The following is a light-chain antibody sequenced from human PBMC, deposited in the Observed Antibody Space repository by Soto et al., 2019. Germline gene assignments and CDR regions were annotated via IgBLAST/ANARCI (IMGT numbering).Light chain of an antibody. CDR2: EDK. Sequence: NFMLTQPHSVSESPGKTVTISCTRSSGTIASNYVQWYQQRPGSSPTTVISEDKQRPSGVPDRFSGSIDSSSNSASLTISGLKTEDEADYYCQSYDSSHHWVFGGGTKLTVL. J-gene: IGLJ3*02. CDR3: QSYDSSHHWV. V-gene: IGLV6-57*01. CDR1: SGTIASNY.